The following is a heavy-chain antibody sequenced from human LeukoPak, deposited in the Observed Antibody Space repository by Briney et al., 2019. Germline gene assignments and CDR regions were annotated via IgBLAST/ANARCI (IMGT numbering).Heavy chain of an antibody. J-gene: IGHJ5*02. CDR2: INSDGSST. CDR1: GFTFSSYW. D-gene: IGHD6-13*01. CDR3: AKLMGSSSNWFDP. V-gene: IGHV3-74*01. Sequence: GGSLRLSCAASGFTFSSYWMHWVRQAPGKGLVWVSRINSDGSSTSYADSVKGRFTISRDNSKNTLYLQMNSLRAEDTAVYYCAKLMGSSSNWFDPWGQGTLVTVSS.